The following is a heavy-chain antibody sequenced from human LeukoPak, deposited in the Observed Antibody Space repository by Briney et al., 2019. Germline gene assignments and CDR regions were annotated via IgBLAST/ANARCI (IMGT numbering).Heavy chain of an antibody. CDR3: AKDRPSSSWYVPPLY. J-gene: IGHJ4*02. Sequence: GGSLRLSCAASGFTLSSYSMNWVRQAPGKGPVWVSRINNDGSGTTYADSVKGRFTISRDDAKNTLYLQMNSLRAEDTAVYYCAKDRPSSSWYVPPLYWGQGTLVTVSS. CDR1: GFTLSSYS. CDR2: INNDGSGT. D-gene: IGHD6-13*01. V-gene: IGHV3-74*01.